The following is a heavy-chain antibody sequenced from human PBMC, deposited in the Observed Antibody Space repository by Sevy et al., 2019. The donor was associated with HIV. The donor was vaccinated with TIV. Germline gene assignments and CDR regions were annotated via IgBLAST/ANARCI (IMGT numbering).Heavy chain of an antibody. CDR1: GYSFTSYW. J-gene: IGHJ6*03. V-gene: IGHV5-51*01. CDR3: ARLGCSSTSCPDDYYYYMDV. D-gene: IGHD2-2*01. CDR2: IYPGDSDT. Sequence: GESLKISCKGSGYSFTSYWIGWVRQMPGKGLEWMGIIYPGDSDTRYSPSFQGQVTIPADKSISTAYLQWSSLKASDTAMYYCARLGCSSTSCPDDYYYYMDVWGKGTTVTVSS.